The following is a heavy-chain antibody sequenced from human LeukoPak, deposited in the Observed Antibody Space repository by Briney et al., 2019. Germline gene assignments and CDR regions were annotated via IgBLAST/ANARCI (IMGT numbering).Heavy chain of an antibody. Sequence: GGSLRLSCAASGFTVSSSYMSWVRQAPGKGLEWVSITYSDGTTYYADSVGGRFTISRDSSKNTLYIQMDSLRVEDTAVYYCARDAEGIRATEGFDIWGQGTMVTVSS. CDR3: ARDAEGIRATEGFDI. V-gene: IGHV3-66*01. D-gene: IGHD3-10*01. J-gene: IGHJ3*02. CDR1: GFTVSSSY. CDR2: TYSDGTT.